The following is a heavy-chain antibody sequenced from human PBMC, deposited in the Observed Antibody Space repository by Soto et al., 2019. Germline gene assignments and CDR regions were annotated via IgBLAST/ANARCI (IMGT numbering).Heavy chain of an antibody. V-gene: IGHV3-30*03. CDR2: ISYDGSDE. J-gene: IGHJ4*02. Sequence: QVQLVESGGGGVQPGRSLRLSCAASGFTFSSHGMHWVRQAPGKGLEWVAVISYDGSDESYADSVKGRFTISRDNSKNPLYLQMNSLSPEDTAVYYCARDQISGDYGDQFAYWGQGTLVTVSS. D-gene: IGHD4-17*01. CDR3: ARDQISGDYGDQFAY. CDR1: GFTFSSHG.